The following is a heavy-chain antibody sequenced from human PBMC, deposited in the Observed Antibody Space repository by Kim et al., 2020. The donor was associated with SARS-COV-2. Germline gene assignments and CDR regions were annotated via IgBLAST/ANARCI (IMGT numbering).Heavy chain of an antibody. J-gene: IGHJ4*02. CDR2: MNPNSGNT. CDR3: ARGITMVRGVIRFDY. D-gene: IGHD3-10*01. Sequence: ASAKVSCKASGYTFTSYDINWVRQATGQGLEWMGWMNPNSGNTGYAQKFQGRVTMTRNTSISTAYMELSSLRSEDTAVYYCARGITMVRGVIRFDYWGQGTLVTVSS. CDR1: GYTFTSYD. V-gene: IGHV1-8*01.